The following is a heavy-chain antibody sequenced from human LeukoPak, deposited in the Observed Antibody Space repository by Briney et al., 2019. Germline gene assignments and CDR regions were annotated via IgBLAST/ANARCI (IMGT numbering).Heavy chain of an antibody. J-gene: IGHJ4*02. CDR2: ISSSGSTI. CDR3: ARGTGGFGELLRFDY. V-gene: IGHV3-48*03. D-gene: IGHD3-10*01. Sequence: GGSLRLSCAASGFTFSSYEMNWVRQAPGKELEWVSYISSSGSTIYYADSVKGRFTISRDNAKNSLYLQMNSLRAEDTAVYYCARGTGGFGELLRFDYWGQGTLVTVSS. CDR1: GFTFSSYE.